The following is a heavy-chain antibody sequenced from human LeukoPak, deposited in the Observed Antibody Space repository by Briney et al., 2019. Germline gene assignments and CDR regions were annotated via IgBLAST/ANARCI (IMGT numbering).Heavy chain of an antibody. CDR1: GGSISSGSYY. V-gene: IGHV4-61*02. D-gene: IGHD2-2*02. Sequence: SQTLSVTCTVSGGSISSGSYYWSWIRQPAGKGLEWIGRIYTSGSTNYNPSLKSRVTISVDTSKNQFSLKLSSVTAADTAVYYCAREGYCSSTSCYTGWFDPWGQGTLVTVSS. J-gene: IGHJ5*02. CDR3: AREGYCSSTSCYTGWFDP. CDR2: IYTSGST.